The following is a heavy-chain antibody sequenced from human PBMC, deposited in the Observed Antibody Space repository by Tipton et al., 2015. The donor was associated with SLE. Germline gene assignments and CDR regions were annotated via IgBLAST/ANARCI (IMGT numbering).Heavy chain of an antibody. CDR1: GYTFTSYD. J-gene: IGHJ5*02. CDR2: MNPNSGNT. V-gene: IGHV1-8*01. Sequence: QLVQSGAEVKKPGASVKVSCKASGYTFTSYDINWVRQATGQGLEWMGWMNPNSGNTGYAQKFQGRVTMTRSTSISTADMELNSMRSEITALYCGEMGVLLWFGAFDAWGQGTLVTVSS. CDR3: EMGVLLWFGAFDA. D-gene: IGHD3-10*01.